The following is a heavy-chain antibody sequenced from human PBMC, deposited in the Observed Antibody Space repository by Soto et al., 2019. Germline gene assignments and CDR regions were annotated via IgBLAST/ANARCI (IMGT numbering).Heavy chain of an antibody. CDR2: ISGSGGST. J-gene: IGHJ6*03. CDR1: GFTFSSYA. V-gene: IGHV3-23*01. D-gene: IGHD3-10*01. Sequence: PGGSLRLSCAASGFTFSSYAMSWVRQAPGKGLEWVSAISGSGGSTYYADSVKGRFTISRDNSKNTLYLQMNSLRAEDTAVYYCAKDPSNYGSGSYSEWDYYYYMDVWGKGTTVTVSS. CDR3: AKDPSNYGSGSYSEWDYYYYMDV.